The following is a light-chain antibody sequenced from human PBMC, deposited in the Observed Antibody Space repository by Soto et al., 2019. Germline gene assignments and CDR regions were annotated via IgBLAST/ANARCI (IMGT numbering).Light chain of an antibody. V-gene: IGKV1-5*03. Sequence: DIQMTQSPSTLSASVGDRVTITCRASQSISSWLAWYQQKPGKAPKLLIYKASSLESGVPSRFSGSGSGTEFTLTISSLQPDDFATHSCQYYNSYYWTFGQGTKV. CDR3: QYYNSYYWT. CDR2: KAS. J-gene: IGKJ1*01. CDR1: QSISSW.